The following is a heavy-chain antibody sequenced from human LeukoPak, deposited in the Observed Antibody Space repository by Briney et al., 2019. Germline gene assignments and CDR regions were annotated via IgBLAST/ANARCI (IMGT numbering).Heavy chain of an antibody. J-gene: IGHJ4*02. CDR3: ASSDSSGYYSFDY. CDR2: INPDSGGT. CDR1: GYTFTGYY. V-gene: IGHV1-2*06. D-gene: IGHD3-22*01. Sequence: GASVTVYCKXSGYTFTGYYMHWVRQAPGHGLAWMGRINPDSGGTNYARKFQGRVTMTRDTSISTAYMELSRRRSDDTAVYYCASSDSSGYYSFDYWGQGTLVTVSS.